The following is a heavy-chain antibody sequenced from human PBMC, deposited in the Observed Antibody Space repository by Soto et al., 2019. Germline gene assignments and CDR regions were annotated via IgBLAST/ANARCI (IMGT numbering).Heavy chain of an antibody. CDR1: GYTFTSYA. D-gene: IGHD6-6*01. Sequence: ASVKLCSKACGYTFTSYAMHWVRQSHGQRLEWMGWINAGNGNTKYSQKFQGRVTITGDTSASTAYMELSSLRSEDTAVYYCASNQGNSSSFDYWVQGTLVTISS. CDR3: ASNQGNSSSFDY. V-gene: IGHV1-3*01. CDR2: INAGNGNT. J-gene: IGHJ4*02.